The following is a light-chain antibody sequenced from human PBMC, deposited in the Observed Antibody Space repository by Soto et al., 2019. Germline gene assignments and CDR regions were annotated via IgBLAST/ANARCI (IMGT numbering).Light chain of an antibody. J-gene: IGKJ3*01. Sequence: VLTQSPGTLSVSPGERATLSCRAGQSVSGNNLAWYQQKPGRPPRLLIYGESSRASGVPDRFSGSGSGTNFTLTISSLQPEDFATYYCQQSYNTPFTFGPGTKVDIK. CDR1: QSVSGNN. CDR2: GES. V-gene: IGKV3-20*01. CDR3: QQSYNTPFT.